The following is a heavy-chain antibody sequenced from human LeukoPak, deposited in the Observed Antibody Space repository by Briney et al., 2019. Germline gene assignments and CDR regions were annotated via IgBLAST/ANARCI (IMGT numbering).Heavy chain of an antibody. V-gene: IGHV3-48*01. J-gene: IGHJ4*02. CDR3: ARGDKGSNYYDSSGYYSTFDY. CDR2: ISTSGSMI. CDR1: GFTFKHYN. Sequence: GGSLRLSCAASGFTFKHYNMNWVRQAPGKGLEWISYISTSGSMIYYADSVKGRFTISRDIAKSSLYLQMNSLRAEDTGVYYCARGDKGSNYYDSSGYYSTFDYWGQGTLVTVSS. D-gene: IGHD3-22*01.